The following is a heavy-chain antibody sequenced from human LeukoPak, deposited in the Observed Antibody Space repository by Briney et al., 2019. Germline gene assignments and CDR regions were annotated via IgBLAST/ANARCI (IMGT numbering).Heavy chain of an antibody. Sequence: GGSLRLSCAASGFTFRSYAVSWVRQAPGKGLEWVSGISGSGESTYYADSVKGRFTISRDNSKNTLYLQMNSLRAEDTAVYYCAKDRQNYYGSGYYFDYWGQGILVIVSS. CDR3: AKDRQNYYGSGYYFDY. CDR2: ISGSGEST. D-gene: IGHD3-10*01. CDR1: GFTFRSYA. J-gene: IGHJ4*02. V-gene: IGHV3-23*01.